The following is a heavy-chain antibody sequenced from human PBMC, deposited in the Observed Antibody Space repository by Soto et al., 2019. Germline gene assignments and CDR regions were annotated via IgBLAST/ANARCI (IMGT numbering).Heavy chain of an antibody. J-gene: IGHJ4*02. D-gene: IGHD2-15*01. CDR1: GYTFTSYG. CDR3: ARASLLGYCSCVICYEGGAKYFHY. Sequence: ASVKVSCKASGYTFTSYGISWVRQAPGQGLEWMGWISAYNGNTNYAQKLQGRVTMTTDTSTSTAYMELRSLRSDDTAVYYCARASLLGYCSCVICYEGGAKYFHYSGQATLLT. V-gene: IGHV1-18*01. CDR2: ISAYNGNT.